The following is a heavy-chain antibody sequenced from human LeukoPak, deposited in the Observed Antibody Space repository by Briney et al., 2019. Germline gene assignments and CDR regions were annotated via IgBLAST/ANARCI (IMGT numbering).Heavy chain of an antibody. CDR3: TRDPNGDYVGAFDM. Sequence: GGSLRLSCAASGITFSTYAVTWVRQAPGKGLEWVASIRGSGGGTAYAASVKGRCTISRDSTRDTLFLQMNSPRAEDTALYYYTRDPNGDYVGAFDMWGPGTMVTVSS. J-gene: IGHJ3*02. CDR1: GITFSTYA. V-gene: IGHV3-23*01. CDR2: IRGSGGGT. D-gene: IGHD4-17*01.